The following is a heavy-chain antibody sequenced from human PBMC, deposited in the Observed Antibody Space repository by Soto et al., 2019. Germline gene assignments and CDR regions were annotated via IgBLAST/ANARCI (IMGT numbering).Heavy chain of an antibody. CDR3: TKNVPYDFWSGYYYGRDV. Sequence: QVQLVESGGGVVQPGRSLRLSCAASGFTFSSYGMHWVRQAPGKGLEWVAVISYDGSNKCYADSVKGRFTISRDNSKNTLYLRMDRLRAEDTAVYYCTKNVPYDFWSGYYYGRDVWGQGTTVTVSS. J-gene: IGHJ6*02. CDR2: ISYDGSNK. D-gene: IGHD3-3*01. V-gene: IGHV3-30*18. CDR1: GFTFSSYG.